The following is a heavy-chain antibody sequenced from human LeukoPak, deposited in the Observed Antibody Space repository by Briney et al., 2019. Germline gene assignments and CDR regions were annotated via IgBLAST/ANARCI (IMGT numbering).Heavy chain of an antibody. J-gene: IGHJ5*02. CDR1: GYTFTTYG. CDR3: ARDMSGSYSTRFDP. V-gene: IGHV1-18*01. Sequence: GASVKVSCKASGYTFTTYGINWVRQAPGQGLEWMGWISAYNGNTNYAQRFQGRVTMTTDTSTSAAYMELRSLRSDDTAVYYCARDMSGSYSTRFDPWGQGTLVTVSS. D-gene: IGHD1-26*01. CDR2: ISAYNGNT.